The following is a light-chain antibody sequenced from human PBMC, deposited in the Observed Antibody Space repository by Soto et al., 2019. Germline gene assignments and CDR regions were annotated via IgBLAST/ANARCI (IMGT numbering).Light chain of an antibody. V-gene: IGKV3-20*01. J-gene: IGKJ2*01. CDR3: QQYCSSSYT. CDR1: QSISSSY. Sequence: EIVLTQSPGTLSLSPGERATLSCRASQSISSSYLAWYQQKPCQAPRLLIYAASSRATCIPDRFSGSGSGTDFTLTISRLEPEDFAVYYCQQYCSSSYTFGQGTQLEIK. CDR2: AAS.